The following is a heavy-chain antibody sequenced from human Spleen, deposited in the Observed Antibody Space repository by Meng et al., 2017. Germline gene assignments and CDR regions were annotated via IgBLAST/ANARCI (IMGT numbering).Heavy chain of an antibody. J-gene: IGHJ6*02. CDR2: LYSGGGT. D-gene: IGHD6-13*01. CDR1: GFIVSSDY. Sequence: GESLKISCAASGFIVSSDYMHWLRQAPGKGLEWVSVLYSGGGTYYADSVKGRFTISRDNSKNTVYLQMNSLRAEDTAIYYCARDRLAAAQRYYYGMDVWGQGTTVTVSS. CDR3: ARDRLAAAQRYYYGMDV. V-gene: IGHV3-53*01.